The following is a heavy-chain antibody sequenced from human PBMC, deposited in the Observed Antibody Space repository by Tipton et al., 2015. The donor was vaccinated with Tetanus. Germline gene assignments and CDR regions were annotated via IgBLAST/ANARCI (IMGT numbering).Heavy chain of an antibody. J-gene: IGHJ6*02. V-gene: IGHV3-9*01. CDR3: ARDSSPYYYYYGLDV. CDR2: ISWNSGSI. CDR1: GFTFDDYA. Sequence: SLRLSCAASGFTFDDYAMHWVRQAPGKGLEWVSGISWNSGSIGYADSVKGRFTISRDNSKNTLYLQMTSLRPEDTALYYCARDSSPYYYYYGLDVWGQGTPVTVSS.